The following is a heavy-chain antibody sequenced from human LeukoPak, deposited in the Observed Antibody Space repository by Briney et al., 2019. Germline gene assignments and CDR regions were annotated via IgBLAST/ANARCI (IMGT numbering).Heavy chain of an antibody. D-gene: IGHD4-17*01. CDR3: ARDRSTVTTRKRGWDFDI. CDR2: ISSSGSTI. Sequence: GGTLRLSCAASGFTFSDYYMSCIRQAPGKGLEWGSYISSSGSTIYYADSVKGRFTISRDNAKNSLHLQMNSLRAEDTAVYYCARDRSTVTTRKRGWDFDIWGQGTMVTVSS. V-gene: IGHV3-11*04. CDR1: GFTFSDYY. J-gene: IGHJ3*02.